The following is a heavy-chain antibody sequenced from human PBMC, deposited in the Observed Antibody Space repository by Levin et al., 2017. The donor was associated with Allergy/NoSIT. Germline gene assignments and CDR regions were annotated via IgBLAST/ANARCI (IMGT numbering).Heavy chain of an antibody. CDR1: GGSVSSGTYY. J-gene: IGHJ6*02. CDR3: AGNRIMVSGGNDYYYGMDV. V-gene: IGHV4-61*01. D-gene: IGHD2-8*02. Sequence: PSETLSLTCSVSGGSVSSGTYYWSWIRRPPGKGLEWIGYINYRGVTKYNPSLKSRVTISVDTSKTEFSLKVTSVTAADTAVYYCAGNRIMVSGGNDYYYGMDVWGQGTTVTVSS. CDR2: INYRGVT.